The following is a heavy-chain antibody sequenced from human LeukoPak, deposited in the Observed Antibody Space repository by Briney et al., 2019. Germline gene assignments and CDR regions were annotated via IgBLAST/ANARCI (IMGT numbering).Heavy chain of an antibody. CDR2: IYHTGTS. CDR1: GGSISGNNW. Sequence: SETLSLTCAVSGGSISGNNWWNWVRQPPGKGLEWIGEIYHTGTSNYSPSLKSRVTISLDKSKNQFSLRLNSVTAADTAVYYCVRDMGSSTSKDWGQGTLVTVSS. CDR3: VRDMGSSTSKD. V-gene: IGHV4-4*02. D-gene: IGHD6-13*01. J-gene: IGHJ4*02.